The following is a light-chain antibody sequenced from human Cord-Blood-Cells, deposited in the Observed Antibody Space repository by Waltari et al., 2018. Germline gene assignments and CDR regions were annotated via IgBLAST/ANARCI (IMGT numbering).Light chain of an antibody. CDR3: SSYTSSSTPNWV. CDR1: SSDVGGYNY. J-gene: IGLJ3*02. Sequence: QSALTQPASVSGPPGQSITISCTETSSDVGGYNYVSWYPQHPGKAPKLMIYEVSNRPSGVSNRFSGSKSGNTASLTISGLQAEDEADYYCSSYTSSSTPNWVFGGGTKLTVL. CDR2: EVS. V-gene: IGLV2-14*01.